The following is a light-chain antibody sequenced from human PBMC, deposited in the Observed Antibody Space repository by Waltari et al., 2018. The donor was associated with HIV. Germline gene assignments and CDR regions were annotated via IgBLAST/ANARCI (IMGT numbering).Light chain of an antibody. CDR1: QSVSSN. V-gene: IGKV3-15*01. CDR2: DAS. Sequence: ETVMTQFPATLSVSPGERATLSCRASQSVSSNLAWYQQKPGQAPRLLIYDASTRATGIPARFSGSGSGTEFTLTISSLQSEDFAVYYCQQYSKWPPIFGPGTKVDI. J-gene: IGKJ3*01. CDR3: QQYSKWPPI.